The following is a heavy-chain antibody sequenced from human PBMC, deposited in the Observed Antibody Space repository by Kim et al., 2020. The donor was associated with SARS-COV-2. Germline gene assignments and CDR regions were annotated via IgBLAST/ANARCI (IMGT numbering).Heavy chain of an antibody. J-gene: IGHJ4*02. CDR2: IYYSGST. V-gene: IGHV4-31*03. CDR3: ARDAKAYGSEIYYFDY. Sequence: SETLSLTCTVSGGSISSGGYYWSWIRQHPGKGLEWIGYIYYSGSTYYNPSLKSRVTISVDTSKNQFSLKLSSVTAADTAVYYCARDAKAYGSEIYYFDYWGQGTLVTVSS. CDR1: GGSISSGGYY. D-gene: IGHD3-10*01.